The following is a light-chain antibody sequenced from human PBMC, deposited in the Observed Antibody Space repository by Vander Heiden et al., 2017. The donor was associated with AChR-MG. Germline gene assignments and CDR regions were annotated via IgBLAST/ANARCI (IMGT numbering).Light chain of an antibody. Sequence: EIVMTQSPATRSVSPGERATLSCRASQSVSSNLAWYQQKPGQAPRLLIYGASTSATGIPARFSGSGSGTEFTLTISSLQSEDFAVYYCQQYNNWPPLTFGGGTKVEIK. V-gene: IGKV3-15*01. CDR2: GAS. J-gene: IGKJ4*01. CDR3: QQYNNWPPLT. CDR1: QSVSSN.